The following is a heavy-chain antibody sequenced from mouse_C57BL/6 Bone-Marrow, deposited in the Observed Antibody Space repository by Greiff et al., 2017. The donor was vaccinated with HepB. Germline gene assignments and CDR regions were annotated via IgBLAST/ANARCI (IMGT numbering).Heavy chain of an antibody. J-gene: IGHJ3*01. V-gene: IGHV1-64*01. CDR3: ARGGVKGWFAY. CDR1: GYTFTSYW. D-gene: IGHD2-2*01. CDR2: IHPNSGST. Sequence: VQLQQPGAELVKPGASVKLSCKASGYTFTSYWMHWVKQRPGQGLEWIGMIHPNSGSTNYNEKFKSKATLTVDKASSTAYMQLSSLTSEDSAVYYCARGGVKGWFAYWGQGTLVTVSA.